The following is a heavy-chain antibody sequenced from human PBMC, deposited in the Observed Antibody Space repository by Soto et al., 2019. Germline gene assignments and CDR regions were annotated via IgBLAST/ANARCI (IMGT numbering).Heavy chain of an antibody. V-gene: IGHV4-31*03. CDR1: GGSISSGGYY. D-gene: IGHD6-6*01. Sequence: LTCNVSGGSISSGGYYWSWIRQHPGKGLEWIGYIYYSGSTYYNPSLKSRVTISVDTSKNQFSLKLSSVTAADTAVYYCARDRIAARYYYYYYMDVWGKGTTVTVSS. CDR2: IYYSGST. J-gene: IGHJ6*03. CDR3: ARDRIAARYYYYYYMDV.